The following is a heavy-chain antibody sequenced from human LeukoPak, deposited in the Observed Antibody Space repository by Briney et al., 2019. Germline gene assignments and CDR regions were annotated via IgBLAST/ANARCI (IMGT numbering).Heavy chain of an antibody. Sequence: SETLSLTCTVSGGSISSYYWSWIRQPPGKGLEWIGYIYYSGNTYYNPSLKSRVTISVDSSKNQFSLKVNSVTAADTAVYYCARTKPLDPFDFWGQGTLVTVSS. CDR3: ARTKPLDPFDF. V-gene: IGHV4-59*01. CDR2: IYYSGNT. CDR1: GGSISSYY. J-gene: IGHJ3*01.